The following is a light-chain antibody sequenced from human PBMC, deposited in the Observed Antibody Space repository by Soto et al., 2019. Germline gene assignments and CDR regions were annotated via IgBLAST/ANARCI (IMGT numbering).Light chain of an antibody. Sequence: DIPMTQSPSSLSASVGDRVTITCRASQSISSYLNWYQQKPGKAPKLLIYAASSLQSGAPSRFSGSGSGTDFTLTISSLQPEDFATYYWQQSYSTPQTFGQGTKVDIK. CDR1: QSISSY. V-gene: IGKV1-39*01. CDR2: AAS. CDR3: QQSYSTPQT. J-gene: IGKJ1*01.